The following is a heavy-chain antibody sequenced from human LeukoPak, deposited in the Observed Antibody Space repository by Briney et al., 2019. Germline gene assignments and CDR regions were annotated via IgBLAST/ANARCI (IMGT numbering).Heavy chain of an antibody. V-gene: IGHV1-8*01. D-gene: IGHD3-22*01. CDR3: ARGHYDSSGYYPFDY. Sequence: ASVKVSCKASGYTFTSYDINWVRQATGQGLEWMGWMNPNSGNTGYAQKFQGRVTVTRNTSISTAYMELSSLRSEDTAVYYCARGHYDSSGYYPFDYWGQGTLVTVSS. CDR2: MNPNSGNT. CDR1: GYTFTSYD. J-gene: IGHJ4*02.